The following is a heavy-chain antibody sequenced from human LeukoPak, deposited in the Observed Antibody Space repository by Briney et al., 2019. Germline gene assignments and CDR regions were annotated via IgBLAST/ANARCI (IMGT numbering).Heavy chain of an antibody. D-gene: IGHD1-26*01. Sequence: GGSLRLSCAASGFTFSSQWMSWARQAPGKGLEWVAIVNQGGTQKYYVDSVKGRFTISRDNAENSLYLQMNSLRAEDTAVYYCARDPYSGSYSDYYYYYMDVWGKGTTVTVSS. V-gene: IGHV3-7*01. J-gene: IGHJ6*03. CDR2: VNQGGTQK. CDR1: GFTFSSQW. CDR3: ARDPYSGSYSDYYYYYMDV.